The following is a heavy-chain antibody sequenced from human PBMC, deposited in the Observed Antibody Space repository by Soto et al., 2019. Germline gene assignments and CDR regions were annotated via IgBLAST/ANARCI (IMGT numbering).Heavy chain of an antibody. Sequence: SETLSLTCSVSGGSVSSDVYSWSWIRQPPGRELEWIGYLSYSGGANYNPSLESRVTISLDKSKNQFSLKLISVTAADTAMYYCARVVFLSGHYSGRKNYAMDVWGQGTTVTVSS. CDR1: GGSVSSDVYS. CDR3: ARVVFLSGHYSGRKNYAMDV. D-gene: IGHD3-3*01. J-gene: IGHJ6*02. CDR2: LSYSGGA. V-gene: IGHV4-61*08.